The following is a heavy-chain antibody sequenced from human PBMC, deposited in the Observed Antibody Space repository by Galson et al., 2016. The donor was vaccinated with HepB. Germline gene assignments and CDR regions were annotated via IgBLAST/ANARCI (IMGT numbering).Heavy chain of an antibody. J-gene: IGHJ6*02. D-gene: IGHD1-1*01. CDR3: TKDGNAGTPLNYYSRYGMDV. Sequence: SLRLSCAASGFSFDDYAMHWVRQAPGKGLEWVSGISWNSGSIGYADSVKGRFTISRDNAKNSLYLQMNRLTTEDTALYYRTKDGNAGTPLNYYSRYGMDVWGQGTTVTVSS. CDR1: GFSFDDYA. V-gene: IGHV3-9*01. CDR2: ISWNSGSI.